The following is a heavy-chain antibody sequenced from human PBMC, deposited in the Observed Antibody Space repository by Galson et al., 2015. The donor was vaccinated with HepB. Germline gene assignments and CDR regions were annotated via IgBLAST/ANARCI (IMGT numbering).Heavy chain of an antibody. CDR1: GSTFRRYA. CDR2: ISYDGSHK. CDR3: ARVYYVTSGYCCGSFDY. J-gene: IGHJ4*02. D-gene: IGHD3-22*01. V-gene: IGHV3-30-3*01. Sequence: SLRLPCAASGSTFRRYAMHWVRKAPGKGLEWVAVISYDGSHKYYADSVKGRLTISRDNSKNTLYLQLNSLNPEDSAEYYFARVYYVTSGYCCGSFDYWGQGTQVTVSS.